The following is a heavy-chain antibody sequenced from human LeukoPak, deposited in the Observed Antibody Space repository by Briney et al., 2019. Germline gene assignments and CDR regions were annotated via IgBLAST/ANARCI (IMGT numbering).Heavy chain of an antibody. D-gene: IGHD4-17*01. CDR1: GFSLSTSGAG. Sequence: SGPTLVNPTQTLTLTCTFSGFSLSTSGAGVGWIRRPPGKALEWLALIYWDDDKRYSPSLKGRLTFTKDTSKNQVVLTMTNMDPVDTATYYCAHSPYGDYGDDAFDIWGQGTMVTVSS. CDR3: AHSPYGDYGDDAFDI. J-gene: IGHJ3*02. V-gene: IGHV2-5*02. CDR2: IYWDDDK.